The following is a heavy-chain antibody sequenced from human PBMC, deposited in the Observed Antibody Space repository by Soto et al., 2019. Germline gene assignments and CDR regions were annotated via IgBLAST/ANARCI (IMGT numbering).Heavy chain of an antibody. J-gene: IGHJ6*02. D-gene: IGHD6-19*01. V-gene: IGHV1-2*02. CDR2: INPNSGGT. CDR3: ARDWMARAVARYYYGMDV. CDR1: GDTFTSYY. Sequence: ASVKVSCKAPGDTFTSYYMHWVRQAPGQGLEWMGWINPNSGGTNYAQKFQGRVTMTRDTSISTAYMELSRLRSDDTAVYYCARDWMARAVARYYYGMDVWGQGTTVTVSS.